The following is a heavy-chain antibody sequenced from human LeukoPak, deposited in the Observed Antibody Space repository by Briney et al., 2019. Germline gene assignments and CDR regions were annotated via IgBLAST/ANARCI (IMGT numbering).Heavy chain of an antibody. V-gene: IGHV3-30*02. Sequence: GGSLRLSCAASGFTFSSYGMHWVRQAPGKGLEWVAVIWYDGSNKYYADSVKGRFTISGDTSKNTLYLQMNSLRAEDTAVYYCAKDWAGSDKRYYFDYWGQGTLVTVSS. D-gene: IGHD5-24*01. CDR2: IWYDGSNK. CDR1: GFTFSSYG. CDR3: AKDWAGSDKRYYFDY. J-gene: IGHJ4*02.